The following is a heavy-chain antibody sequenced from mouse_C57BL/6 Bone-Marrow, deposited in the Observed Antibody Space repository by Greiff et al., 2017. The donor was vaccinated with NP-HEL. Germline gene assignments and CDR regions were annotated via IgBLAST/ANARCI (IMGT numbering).Heavy chain of an antibody. V-gene: IGHV1-81*01. J-gene: IGHJ2*01. CDR1: GYTFTSYG. CDR2: IYPRSGNT. Sequence: QVQLKQSGAELARPGASVKLSCKASGYTFTSYGISWVKQRTGQGLEWIGEIYPRSGNTYYNEKFKGKATLTADKSSSTAYMELRSLTSEDSAVYFCARSYYSNYFDYWGQGTTLTVSS. D-gene: IGHD2-5*01. CDR3: ARSYYSNYFDY.